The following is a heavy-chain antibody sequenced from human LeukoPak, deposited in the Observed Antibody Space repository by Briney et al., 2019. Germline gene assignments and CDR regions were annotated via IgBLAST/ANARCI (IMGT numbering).Heavy chain of an antibody. CDR2: INPSGGST. Sequence: GASVKVSCKASGYSFTSYGIHWVRQAPGQGLEWMGIINPSGGSTTYAQNFQGRVTMTGDTSTGAVYMELSSLRSEDTAVYYCARDYYDSSGHYHGGHWGQGTLVTVSS. CDR1: GYSFTSYG. V-gene: IGHV1-46*01. J-gene: IGHJ4*02. CDR3: ARDYYDSSGHYHGGH. D-gene: IGHD3-22*01.